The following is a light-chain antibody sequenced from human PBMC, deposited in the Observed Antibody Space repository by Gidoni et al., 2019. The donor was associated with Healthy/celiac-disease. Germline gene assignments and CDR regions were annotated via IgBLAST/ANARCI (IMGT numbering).Light chain of an antibody. CDR2: GAS. CDR1: QSVSSSY. J-gene: IGKJ4*01. Sequence: EIVLTQSPGTLSLSPGERATLSCRASQSVSSSYLAWYQQNPGQAPRLLIYGASSRATGIPDRFSGSGSGTDFTLTISRLEPEDFAVDYCQQYGSSFGGGTKVEIK. CDR3: QQYGSS. V-gene: IGKV3-20*01.